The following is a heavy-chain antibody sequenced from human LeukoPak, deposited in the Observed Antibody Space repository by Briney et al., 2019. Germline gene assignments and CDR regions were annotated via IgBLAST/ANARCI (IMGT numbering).Heavy chain of an antibody. J-gene: IGHJ4*02. CDR2: IYSGGNT. Sequence: GGSLRLSCTVSGFTVSSNSWSWVRQAPGKGLEWVSFIYSGGNTHYSDSVKGRFTISRDNSKNTLYLQMNSLRPEDTAVHYCAKGGASVTRYVDYWGQGTLVTVSS. D-gene: IGHD4-17*01. CDR1: GFTVSSNS. CDR3: AKGGASVTRYVDY. V-gene: IGHV3-53*05.